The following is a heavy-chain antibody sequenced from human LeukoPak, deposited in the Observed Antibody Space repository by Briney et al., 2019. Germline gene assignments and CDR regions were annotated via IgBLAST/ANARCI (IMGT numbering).Heavy chain of an antibody. CDR2: ITQDGSGK. V-gene: IGHV3-7*01. CDR1: GFTFSSYW. Sequence: SGGSLRLSCAASGFTFSSYWMSWGRQAPGKGLEWVANITQDGSGKYYVDSVKGRFTISRDNAKNSLYLQMNSLRAEDTAVYYCARVVGAGYFDLWGRGTLVTVSS. J-gene: IGHJ2*01. CDR3: ARVVGAGYFDL. D-gene: IGHD1-26*01.